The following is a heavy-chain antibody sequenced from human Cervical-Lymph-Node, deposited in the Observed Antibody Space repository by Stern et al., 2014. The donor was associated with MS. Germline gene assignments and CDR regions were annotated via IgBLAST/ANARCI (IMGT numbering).Heavy chain of an antibody. CDR1: GFTFHDYG. D-gene: IGHD5-18*01. V-gene: IGHV3-9*01. Sequence: EVQLVESGGGLVQPGRSLRLSCAASGFTFHDYGMHWVRQAPGKGLAWVSTISWNSGTVGYADSVKGRFTISRDNAKNSLYLQMNSLRAEDTALYYCAKDFRGYNYGPDYWGQGTLVTVSS. CDR3: AKDFRGYNYGPDY. J-gene: IGHJ4*02. CDR2: ISWNSGTV.